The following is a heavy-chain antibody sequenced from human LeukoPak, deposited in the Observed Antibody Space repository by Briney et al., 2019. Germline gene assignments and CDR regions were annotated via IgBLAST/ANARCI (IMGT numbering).Heavy chain of an antibody. CDR2: INPSGGST. D-gene: IGHD1-14*01. CDR1: GYTFTSYY. Sequence: ASVKVSCKASGYTFTSYYMHWVRQAPGQGLEWMGIINPSGGSTSYAQKFQGRVTMTRDMSTSTVYMELSSLRSEDTAVYYCARVYRRGWFDPWGQGTLVTVSS. CDR3: ARVYRRGWFDP. V-gene: IGHV1-46*01. J-gene: IGHJ5*02.